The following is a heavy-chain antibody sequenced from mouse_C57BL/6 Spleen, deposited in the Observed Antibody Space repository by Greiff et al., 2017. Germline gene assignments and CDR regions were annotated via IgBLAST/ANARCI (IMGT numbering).Heavy chain of an antibody. D-gene: IGHD2-2*01. J-gene: IGHJ3*01. Sequence: EVQLQQSGAELVRPGASVKLSCTASGFNIKDDYMHWVKQRPEQGLEWIGWIDPENGDTEYASKFQGKATITADTSSNTAYLQLSSLTSEDTAVXYCTTGGYPFAYWGQGTLVTVSA. CDR1: GFNIKDDY. V-gene: IGHV14-4*01. CDR3: TTGGYPFAY. CDR2: IDPENGDT.